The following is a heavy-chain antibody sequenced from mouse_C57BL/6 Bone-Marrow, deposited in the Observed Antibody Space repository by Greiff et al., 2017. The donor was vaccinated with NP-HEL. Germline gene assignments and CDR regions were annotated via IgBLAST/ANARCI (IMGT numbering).Heavy chain of an antibody. V-gene: IGHV14-4*01. J-gene: IGHJ4*01. CDR1: GFNIKDDY. CDR2: IDPENGDT. D-gene: IGHD2-2*01. CDR3: TTGVYYGYDGYYAMDY. Sequence: EVKLVESGAELVRPGASVKLSCTASGFNIKDDYMHWVKQRPEQGLEWIGWIDPENGDTEYASKFQGKATITADTSSNTAYLQLSSLTSEDTAVYYCTTGVYYGYDGYYAMDYWGQGTSVTVSS.